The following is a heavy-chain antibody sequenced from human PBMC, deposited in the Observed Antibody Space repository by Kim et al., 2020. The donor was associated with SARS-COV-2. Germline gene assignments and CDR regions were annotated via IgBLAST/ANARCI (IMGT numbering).Heavy chain of an antibody. Sequence: SGPTLVNPTQTLTLTCTFSGFSLSTSGMCVSWIRQSPGKALEWLARIDWDDDRYYNKSLKTRLTISKDTSKNQVVLIMTNMDPVDTATYYCARLRGTGTTRSLSSRYYMDVWGKETMVTVSS. V-gene: IGHV2-70*11. CDR2: IDWDDDR. J-gene: IGHJ6*03. D-gene: IGHD1-7*01. CDR3: ARLRGTGTTRSLSSRYYMDV. CDR1: GFSLSTSGMC.